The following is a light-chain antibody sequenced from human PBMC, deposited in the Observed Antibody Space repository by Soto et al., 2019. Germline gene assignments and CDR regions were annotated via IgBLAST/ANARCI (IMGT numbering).Light chain of an antibody. CDR1: SRDCGGYNY. J-gene: IGLJ1*01. CDR2: EVS. CDR3: TSYTGSSPLDV. V-gene: IGLV2-14*01. Sequence: QSVLTQPAFVSGPPGQSITISCSGTSRDCGGYNYVAWYQQHPGKAPKLVIYEVSNRASGVSDRFTGSKSGNPASLTISGLQAEDEADYCCTSYTGSSPLDVFGTGTKGTVL.